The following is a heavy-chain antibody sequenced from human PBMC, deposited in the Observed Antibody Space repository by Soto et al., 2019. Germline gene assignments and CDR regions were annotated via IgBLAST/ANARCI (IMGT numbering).Heavy chain of an antibody. D-gene: IGHD4-17*01. Sequence: QVQLVQSGAEVKKPGASVKVSCKASGYTFTSYYMHWVRQAPGQGLEWMGIINPSGGSTSYAQKFQXXVXMXXDTSTSTVYMELSSLRSEDTAVYYCANGQTTPGDYWGQGTLVTVSS. CDR3: ANGQTTPGDY. CDR2: INPSGGST. CDR1: GYTFTSYY. J-gene: IGHJ4*02. V-gene: IGHV1-46*03.